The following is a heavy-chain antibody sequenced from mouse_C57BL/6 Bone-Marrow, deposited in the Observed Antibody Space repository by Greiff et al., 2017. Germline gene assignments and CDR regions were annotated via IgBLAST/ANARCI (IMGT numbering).Heavy chain of an antibody. V-gene: IGHV5-17*01. CDR3: ARSVLYAMDY. CDR1: GFTFSDYG. Sequence: EVKLVESGGGLVKPGGSLKLSCAASGFTFSDYGMHWVRQAPEKGLEWVAYISSGSSTIYSADTVKGRFTISRDNAKNTLFLQMTSLRSEDTAMYYCARSVLYAMDYWGQGTSVTVSS. CDR2: ISSGSSTI. J-gene: IGHJ4*01.